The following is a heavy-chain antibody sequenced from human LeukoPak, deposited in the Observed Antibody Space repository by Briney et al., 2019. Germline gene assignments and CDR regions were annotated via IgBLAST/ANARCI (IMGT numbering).Heavy chain of an antibody. J-gene: IGHJ4*01. V-gene: IGHV4-39*01. D-gene: IGHD3-10*01. Sequence: SETLSLTCTVSGDSISSTSYYWDWIRQPPGRGLEWIGSIYNSGTNYYNPSRKSRVTISLDTSKNQFSLKVSSVTAADTAVYYCASRVYGLGSFNYWGQGTLVTVSS. CDR1: GDSISSTSYY. CDR2: IYNSGTN. CDR3: ASRVYGLGSFNY.